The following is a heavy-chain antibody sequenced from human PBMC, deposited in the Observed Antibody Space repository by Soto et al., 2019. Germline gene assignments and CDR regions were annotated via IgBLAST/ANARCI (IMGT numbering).Heavy chain of an antibody. CDR1: GGSISSGGYY. Sequence: LSLTCTVPGGSISSGGYYWSWIRQHPGKGLEWIGYINYSGSTYYNPSIRSRVTISVDTSKNQFSLKVSSVTAADTAVYYCAIRLGYSYGYPLDYWGQGTLVTVSS. CDR2: INYSGST. CDR3: AIRLGYSYGYPLDY. D-gene: IGHD5-18*01. J-gene: IGHJ4*02. V-gene: IGHV4-31*03.